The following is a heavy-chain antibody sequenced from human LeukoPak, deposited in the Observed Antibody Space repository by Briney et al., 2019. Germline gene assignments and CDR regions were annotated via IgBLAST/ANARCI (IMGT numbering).Heavy chain of an antibody. Sequence: GASVKVSCKASGYTFTSYYMHWVRQAPGQGLEWMGWISAYNGNTNYAQKLQGRVTMTTDTSTSTAYMELRSLRSDDTAVYYCARAEVKWLLLSWGQGTLVTVSS. CDR2: ISAYNGNT. CDR1: GYTFTSYY. V-gene: IGHV1-18*04. D-gene: IGHD3-22*01. J-gene: IGHJ5*02. CDR3: ARAEVKWLLLS.